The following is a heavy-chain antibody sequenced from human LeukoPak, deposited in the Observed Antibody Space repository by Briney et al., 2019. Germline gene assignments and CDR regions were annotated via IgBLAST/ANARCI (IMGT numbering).Heavy chain of an antibody. V-gene: IGHV3-23*01. D-gene: IGHD2-15*01. J-gene: IGHJ4*02. CDR2: ISGSGGST. CDR3: ASDRAYCSGGSCYSGLDY. Sequence: PGGSLRLSCAASGFTFSLYAMSWVRQAPGKGLEWVSGISGSGGSTYSADSVKGRFTISRDNSKNTVYLQMNSLRPEDTAMYYCASDRAYCSGGSCYSGLDYWGQGTLVTVSS. CDR1: GFTFSLYA.